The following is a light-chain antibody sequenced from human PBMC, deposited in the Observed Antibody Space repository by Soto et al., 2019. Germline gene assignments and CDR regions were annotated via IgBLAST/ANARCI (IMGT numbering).Light chain of an antibody. V-gene: IGKV3-20*01. CDR1: QSVDNHY. CDR2: GAS. Sequence: DIVFTQPPVTLSLSPGERATLSCRASQSVDNHYIAWFQQKPGQAPRLLIYGASSRATGIPDRFSGSGSGTEFTLTISSLQPDDFATYYCQHYTSYSEAFGQGTKVDIK. J-gene: IGKJ1*01. CDR3: QHYTSYSEA.